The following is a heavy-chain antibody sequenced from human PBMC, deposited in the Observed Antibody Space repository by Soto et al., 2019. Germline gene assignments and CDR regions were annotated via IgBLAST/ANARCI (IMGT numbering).Heavy chain of an antibody. Sequence: EVQLVESGGGLVQPGRSLRLSCAASGFTFDDYAMHWVRQAPGKGLEWVSGISWNSGSIGYADSVKGRFTISRDNAKNSLYLQMTSLIAEDTALYYCAKDMAAAGTDWFDPWGQGTLVTVSS. CDR1: GFTFDDYA. V-gene: IGHV3-9*01. J-gene: IGHJ5*02. CDR3: AKDMAAAGTDWFDP. CDR2: ISWNSGSI. D-gene: IGHD6-13*01.